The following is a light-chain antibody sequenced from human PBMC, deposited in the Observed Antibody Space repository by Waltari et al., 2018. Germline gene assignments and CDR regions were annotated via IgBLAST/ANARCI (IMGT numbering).Light chain of an antibody. CDR1: TSNIGAPYD. Sequence: QSVLTQPLSVSGAPGQRVTISCSGSTSNIGAPYDGPRYQHHPGTAPKLLIFANVHRPSGVPDRFSGSKSGTSASLAITGLQAEDEADYYCQSYDRRLEVIFGGGTKLAVL. CDR2: ANV. CDR3: QSYDRRLEVI. V-gene: IGLV1-40*01. J-gene: IGLJ2*01.